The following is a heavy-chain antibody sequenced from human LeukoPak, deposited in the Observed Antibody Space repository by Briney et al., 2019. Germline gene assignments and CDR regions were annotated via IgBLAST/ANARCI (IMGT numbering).Heavy chain of an antibody. CDR3: AKDSNYDSSGYYCNYYYYGMDV. V-gene: IGHV3-23*01. D-gene: IGHD3-22*01. CDR1: GFTFSSYA. Sequence: GGSLRLSCAASGFTFSSYAMSWVRQAPGKGLEWVSAISGSGGSTYYADSVKGRFTISRDNSKNTLYLQMNSLRAEDTAVYYCAKDSNYDSSGYYCNYYYYGMDVWGQGTTVTVSS. CDR2: ISGSGGST. J-gene: IGHJ6*02.